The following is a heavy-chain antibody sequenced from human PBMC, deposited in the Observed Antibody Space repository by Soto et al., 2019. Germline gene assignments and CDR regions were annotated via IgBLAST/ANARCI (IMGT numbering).Heavy chain of an antibody. V-gene: IGHV3-33*01. CDR2: IWDDGSDK. Sequence: PGGSLRLSCTASVFTFRSYGMHWVRQAPGKGLEWVAVIWDDGSDKKYADSVKGRFTVSRDNSKNTLFLQMSSLRAEDTAVYYCARDPQINSDTSGYVGSWGPGTLVSVSS. J-gene: IGHJ5*02. CDR3: ARDPQINSDTSGYVGS. D-gene: IGHD3-22*01. CDR1: VFTFRSYG.